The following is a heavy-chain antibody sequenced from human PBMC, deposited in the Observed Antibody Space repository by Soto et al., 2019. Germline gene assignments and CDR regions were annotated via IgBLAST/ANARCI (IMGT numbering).Heavy chain of an antibody. Sequence: XXTLSLTGAVSGSSISSSNWWSWVRQPPGKGLEWIGEIYHSGSTNYNPSLKSRVTISVDKSKNQFSLKLSSVTDEDTAVYYCAKRKYCPSTTCFDYWGQGTQVTVSS. D-gene: IGHD2-2*01. CDR3: AKRKYCPSTTCFDY. J-gene: IGHJ4*02. V-gene: IGHV4-4*02. CDR2: IYHSGST. CDR1: GSSISSSNW.